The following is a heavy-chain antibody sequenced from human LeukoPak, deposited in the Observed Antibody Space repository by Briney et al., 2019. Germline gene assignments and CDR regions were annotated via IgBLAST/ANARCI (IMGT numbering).Heavy chain of an antibody. CDR1: GYTFTGYY. Sequence: ASVKVSCKASGYTFTGYYMHWVRQAPGQGLEWMGWINPNSGGTNYAQKFQGRVTMTRDTSISTAYMEPSRLRSDDTAVYYCARVNRRAYDSSGYLIDDAFDIWGQGTMVTVSS. CDR2: INPNSGGT. D-gene: IGHD3-22*01. CDR3: ARVNRRAYDSSGYLIDDAFDI. V-gene: IGHV1-2*02. J-gene: IGHJ3*02.